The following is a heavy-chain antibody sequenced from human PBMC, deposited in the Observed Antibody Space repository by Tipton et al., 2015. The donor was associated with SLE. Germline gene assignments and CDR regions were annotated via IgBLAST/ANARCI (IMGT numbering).Heavy chain of an antibody. Sequence: TLSLTCTVSGGSISSGGYYWSWIRQHPGKGLEWIGYIYYSGSTYYNPSLKSRVTISADTSQNQFSLKVRSVTAADTAVYYCARVVTVLATHYYDMDVWGQGTTVTVSS. CDR3: ARVVTVLATHYYDMDV. V-gene: IGHV4-31*03. CDR1: GGSISSGGYY. CDR2: IYYSGST. J-gene: IGHJ6*02. D-gene: IGHD2-21*02.